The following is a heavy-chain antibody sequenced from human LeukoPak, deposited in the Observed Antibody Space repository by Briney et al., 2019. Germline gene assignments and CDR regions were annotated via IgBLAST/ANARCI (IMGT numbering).Heavy chain of an antibody. Sequence: SETLSLTCTVSGGSISSSSYYWGWIRQPPGKGLEWIGSIYYSGSTYYNPSLKSRVTISVDTSKNQFSPKLSSVTAADTAVYYCARVAGDSTSWFDPWGQGTLVTVSS. CDR3: ARVAGDSTSWFDP. D-gene: IGHD2/OR15-2a*01. V-gene: IGHV4-39*01. J-gene: IGHJ5*02. CDR1: GGSISSSSYY. CDR2: IYYSGST.